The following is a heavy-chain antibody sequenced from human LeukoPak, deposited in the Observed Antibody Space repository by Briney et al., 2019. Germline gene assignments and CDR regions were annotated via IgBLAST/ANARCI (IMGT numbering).Heavy chain of an antibody. V-gene: IGHV4-34*01. CDR2: INHSGST. CDR3: AREGLRTLDY. Sequence: SETLSLTCAVYGGSFSGYYWSWIRQPPGKGLEWIGEINHSGSTNYNPSLKSRVTISVDTSKNQLSLKLSSVTAADTAVYYCAREGLRTLDYWGQGTLVTVSS. J-gene: IGHJ4*02. CDR1: GGSFSGYY. D-gene: IGHD2-15*01.